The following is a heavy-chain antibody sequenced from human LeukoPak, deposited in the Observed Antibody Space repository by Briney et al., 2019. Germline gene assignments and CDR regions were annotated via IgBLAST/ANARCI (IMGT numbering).Heavy chain of an antibody. J-gene: IGHJ2*01. CDR2: IISIFGTT. CDR1: GGTFSSSA. V-gene: IGHV1-69*06. Sequence: ASVKVSCKASGGTFSSSAISWVRQAPGQGLEWMGGIISIFGTTSYAQKFQGRVTITADKSTSTAFMELSSLRSEDTAVYYCARGPYDSWSEYHLWYFDLWGRGTLVTVSS. D-gene: IGHD3-3*01. CDR3: ARGPYDSWSEYHLWYFDL.